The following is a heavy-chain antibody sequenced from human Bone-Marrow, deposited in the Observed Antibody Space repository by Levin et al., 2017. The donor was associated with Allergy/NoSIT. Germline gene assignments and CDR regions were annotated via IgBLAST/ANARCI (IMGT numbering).Heavy chain of an antibody. J-gene: IGHJ5*02. CDR3: ARGYHFYGSGSYYGWFDP. Sequence: SETLSLTCGVSGASISSSDHSWSWIRQPPGTGLEWIGYIYRSGSASYNPSLESRVTISVDTSKNQFSLNLQSVTAADTAMYYCARGYHFYGSGSYYGWFDPWGQGTLVTISS. CDR1: GASISSSDHS. CDR2: IYRSGSA. V-gene: IGHV4-30-2*01. D-gene: IGHD3-10*01.